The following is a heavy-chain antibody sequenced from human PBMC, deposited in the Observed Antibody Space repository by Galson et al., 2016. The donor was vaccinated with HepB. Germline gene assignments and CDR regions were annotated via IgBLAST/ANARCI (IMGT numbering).Heavy chain of an antibody. V-gene: IGHV4-38-2*01. CDR1: GYSISSGFY. D-gene: IGHD4-17*01. Sequence: SETLSLTCAVSGYSISSGFYWGWIRQPPGKDLEWIASMHHTGDTYYNPSLRSRVAISIDPSKNHFSLKLSSVTAADTALYYCARGLYGVGPDYWGRGTLVIVSS. J-gene: IGHJ4*02. CDR3: ARGLYGVGPDY. CDR2: MHHTGDT.